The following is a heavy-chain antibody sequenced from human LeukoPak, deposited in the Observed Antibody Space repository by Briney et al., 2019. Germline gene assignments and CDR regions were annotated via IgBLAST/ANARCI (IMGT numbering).Heavy chain of an antibody. CDR1: GGSISSYY. CDR3: ARDKGISGYSDAFDI. V-gene: IGHV4-59*01. CDR2: IYFSGST. J-gene: IGHJ3*02. D-gene: IGHD3-22*01. Sequence: SETLSLTCTVSGGSISSYYWSWIRQPPGKGLEWIGYIYFSGSTNYNPSLKGRVTISVDTSKNQFSLNLSSVTAADTAVYYCARDKGISGYSDAFDIWGQGTMVTVSS.